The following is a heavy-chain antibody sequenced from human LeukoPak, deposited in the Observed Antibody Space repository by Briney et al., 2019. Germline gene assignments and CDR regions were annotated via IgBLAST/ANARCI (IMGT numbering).Heavy chain of an antibody. V-gene: IGHV4-61*09. Sequence: SETLSLTCTVSGGSISSGGYSWNWIRQPAGKGLEWIGHIYTSGNTNNNPSLKSRVTISVDTSKNQFSLKLSSVTAADTAVYYCARGSGWDAFDIWGQGTMVTVSS. CDR2: IYTSGNT. CDR3: ARGSGWDAFDI. CDR1: GGSISSGGYS. D-gene: IGHD6-19*01. J-gene: IGHJ3*02.